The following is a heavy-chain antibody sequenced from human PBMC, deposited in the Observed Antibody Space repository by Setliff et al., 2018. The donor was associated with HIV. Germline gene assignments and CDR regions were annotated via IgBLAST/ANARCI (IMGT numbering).Heavy chain of an antibody. CDR3: ARLITRGAARPLGGDAFDI. Sequence: SETLSLTCTVSGGSISSSLYYWSWMRQAAGKGLEWIGRIDARGSANYNPSLNSRVTISVDTSKNHFSLTLSSVTAADTAVYYCARLITRGAARPLGGDAFDIWGQGTMVTVSS. V-gene: IGHV4-61*02. CDR1: GGSISSSLYY. J-gene: IGHJ3*02. CDR2: IDARGSA. D-gene: IGHD6-6*01.